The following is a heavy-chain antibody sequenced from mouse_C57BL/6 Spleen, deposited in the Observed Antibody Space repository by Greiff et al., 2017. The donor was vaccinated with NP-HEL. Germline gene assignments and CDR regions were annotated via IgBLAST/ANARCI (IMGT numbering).Heavy chain of an antibody. D-gene: IGHD2-4*01. Sequence: VQLQQSGPELVKPGASVKISCKASGYAFSSSWMNWVKQRPGKGLEWIGRIYPGDGDTNYNGKFKGKATLTADKSSSTAYMQLSSLTSEDSAVYFCAYYDYDGYYFDYWGQGTTLTVSS. CDR1: GYAFSSSW. CDR3: AYYDYDGYYFDY. J-gene: IGHJ2*01. CDR2: IYPGDGDT. V-gene: IGHV1-82*01.